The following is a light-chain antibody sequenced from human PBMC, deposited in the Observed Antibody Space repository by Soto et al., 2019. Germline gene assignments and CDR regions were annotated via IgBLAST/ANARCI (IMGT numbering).Light chain of an antibody. Sequence: EIVLTQYPATLSLSPGERVTLSCRTSQSVSKYFAWYQQKPGRAPRHLIYDESSRATVIPARFIGSGSWTDFTLTISSLEPEDFAIYYCQQRSNWPITFGQGTRLEIK. J-gene: IGKJ5*01. CDR2: DES. CDR1: QSVSKY. CDR3: QQRSNWPIT. V-gene: IGKV3-11*01.